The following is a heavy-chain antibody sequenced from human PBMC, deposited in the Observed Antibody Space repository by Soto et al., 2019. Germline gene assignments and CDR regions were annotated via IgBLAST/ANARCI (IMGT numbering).Heavy chain of an antibody. V-gene: IGHV3-74*01. CDR1: GCTFSSYW. Sequence: GGSLRLSCAASGCTFSSYWMHWVRQAPGKGLVWVSRINSDGSSTSYVDSVKGRFIISRDNSKNTLYLQMNSLRAEDTAVYYCVVLALDPWGQGTLVTVSS. CDR2: INSDGSST. J-gene: IGHJ5*02. D-gene: IGHD3-3*02. CDR3: VVLALDP.